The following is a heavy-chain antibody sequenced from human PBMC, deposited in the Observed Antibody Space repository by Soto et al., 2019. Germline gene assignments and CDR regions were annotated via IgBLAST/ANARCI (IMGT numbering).Heavy chain of an antibody. CDR1: GGSFSGYY. CDR3: ARGGSSSY. V-gene: IGHV4-34*01. J-gene: IGHJ4*02. Sequence: SETLSLTCAVYGGSFSGYYWSWIRQPPGKGLEWIREINHSGSTNYNPSLKSRVTISVDTSKNQFSLKLSSVTAAETAVYYCARGGSSSYWGQGTLVTVSS. CDR2: INHSGST. D-gene: IGHD6-13*01.